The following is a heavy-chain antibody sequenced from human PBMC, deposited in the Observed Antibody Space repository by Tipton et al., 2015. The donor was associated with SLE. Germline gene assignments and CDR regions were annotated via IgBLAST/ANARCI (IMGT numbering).Heavy chain of an antibody. CDR3: ATAVSMLQGDLRDYFDY. D-gene: IGHD3-10*01. CDR2: IYYTGTT. CDR1: GGSISSYY. Sequence: TLSLTCTVSGGSISSYYWSWIRQPPGKGLEWIGYIYYTGTTYYNPSLKSRITISLDTSRNQFSLQLTSVTAADTAVYYCATAVSMLQGDLRDYFDYWGQGTLVTASS. V-gene: IGHV4-59*12. J-gene: IGHJ4*02.